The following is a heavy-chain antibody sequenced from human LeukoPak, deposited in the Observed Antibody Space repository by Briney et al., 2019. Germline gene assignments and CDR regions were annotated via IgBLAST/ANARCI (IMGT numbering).Heavy chain of an antibody. J-gene: IGHJ2*01. CDR3: ARDTGWYFDL. CDR2: ISDDGSRQ. V-gene: IGHV3-30-3*01. CDR1: GFTFSNYA. D-gene: IGHD4-17*01. Sequence: GGSLRLSCAATGFTFSNYAIHWGRQAPGKGLEWVAFISDDGSRQHYADSVKGRFTISRDNAKNTVFLQMISLRAEDTAVYYCARDTGWYFDLWGRGTLVTVSS.